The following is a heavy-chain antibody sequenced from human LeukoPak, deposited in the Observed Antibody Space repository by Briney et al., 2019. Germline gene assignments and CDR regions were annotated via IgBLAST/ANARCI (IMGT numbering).Heavy chain of an antibody. V-gene: IGHV3-23*01. D-gene: IGHD2-8*01. CDR1: GFAFNIYT. Sequence: GGSLRLSCEASGFAFNIYTMNWVRQAPGKGLEWVSIINYNGGYTYYADSVKGRFTISRDNSKNTVYLQMNSLRPEDTATYYCAKDGHCPDSECGTQIAVAVYVDYWGQGALVTVSS. J-gene: IGHJ4*02. CDR2: INYNGGYT. CDR3: AKDGHCPDSECGTQIAVAVYVDY.